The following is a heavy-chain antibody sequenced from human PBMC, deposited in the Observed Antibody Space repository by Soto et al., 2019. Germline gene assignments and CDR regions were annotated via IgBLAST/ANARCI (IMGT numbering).Heavy chain of an antibody. CDR1: GCSVSSGGYS. D-gene: IGHD3-22*01. CDR3: ARFDYYDSSSYLDFGPK. CDR2: IYHSGST. J-gene: IGHJ4*02. V-gene: IGHV4-61*08. Sequence: SETLSLTCAVSGCSVSSGGYSWSWIRQPPGKGLEWIGYIYHSGSTNYNPSLKSRVTISVDTSKNQFSLKLSSVTAADTAVYYCARFDYYDSSSYLDFGPKWGQGTPVTVSS.